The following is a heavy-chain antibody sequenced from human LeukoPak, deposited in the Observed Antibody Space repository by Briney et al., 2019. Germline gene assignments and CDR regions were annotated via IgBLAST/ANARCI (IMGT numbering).Heavy chain of an antibody. CDR2: ISYDGTNE. CDR3: AKPRDYYGPFAY. D-gene: IGHD3-10*01. CDR1: GFTFSSYA. J-gene: IGHJ4*02. Sequence: GGSLRLSCAASGFTFSSYAMHWVRQAPGKGLEWVAFISYDGTNEYYADSVRGRFTISRDNSKNTLYLQMNSLRAEDTAVYYCAKPRDYYGPFAYWGQGTLVTVSS. V-gene: IGHV3-30-3*02.